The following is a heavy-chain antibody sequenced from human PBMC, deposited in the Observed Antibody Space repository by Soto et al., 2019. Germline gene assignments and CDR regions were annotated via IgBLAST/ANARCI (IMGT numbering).Heavy chain of an antibody. CDR3: ARGRIAADRYNWFDP. Sequence: ASVKVSCKASGYTFTSYYMHWVRQAPGQGLEWMGIINPSGGSTGYAQKFQGRVTMTRDTSTSTVYMELSSLRSEDTAVYYCARGRIAADRYNWFDPWGQGTLVTVSS. J-gene: IGHJ5*02. D-gene: IGHD6-13*01. V-gene: IGHV1-46*01. CDR1: GYTFTSYY. CDR2: INPSGGST.